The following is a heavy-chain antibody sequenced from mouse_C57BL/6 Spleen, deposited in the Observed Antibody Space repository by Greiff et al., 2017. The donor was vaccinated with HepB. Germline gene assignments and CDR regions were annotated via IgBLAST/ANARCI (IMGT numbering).Heavy chain of an antibody. V-gene: IGHV1-55*01. Sequence: VQLQQPGAELVKPGASVKMSCKASGYTFTSYWITWVKQRPRQGLEWIGDIYPGSGSTNYNEKFKSKATLTVDTSSSTAYMQLSSLTSEDSAVYYCARFTTVVVPSWGQGTLVTVSA. J-gene: IGHJ3*01. CDR2: IYPGSGST. CDR3: ARFTTVVVPS. D-gene: IGHD1-1*01. CDR1: GYTFTSYW.